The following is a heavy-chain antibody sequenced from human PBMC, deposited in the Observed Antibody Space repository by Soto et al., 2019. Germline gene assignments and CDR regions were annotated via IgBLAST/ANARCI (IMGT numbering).Heavy chain of an antibody. CDR3: ARHQLRFLEWSYFDY. D-gene: IGHD3-3*01. J-gene: IGHJ4*02. CDR2: FYYSGKT. CDR1: GGSITSSGFS. V-gene: IGHV4-39*01. Sequence: QLQLQESGPGLVKPSETLSLSCTVSGGSITSSGFSWDWIRQPPGKGLEGIGSFYYSGKTYYNASLECRVTISADTSKNQFALKLTSLTAADTAVYYCARHQLRFLEWSYFDYWGQGSLVTVSS.